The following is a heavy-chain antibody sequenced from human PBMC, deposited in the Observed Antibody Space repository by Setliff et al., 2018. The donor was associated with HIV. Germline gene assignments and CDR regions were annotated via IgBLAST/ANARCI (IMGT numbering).Heavy chain of an antibody. V-gene: IGHV1-8*01. Sequence: ASVKVSCKASGYNFTSHDINWVRQAPGQGLEWMGWMNPKSGNTGYARKFQGRVTMTRKTSISTAYMELRSLRSDDTAVYYCARGYCSCTSCYGIYYFDNWGQGTPVTVSS. CDR2: MNPKSGNT. J-gene: IGHJ4*02. CDR3: ARGYCSCTSCYGIYYFDN. CDR1: GYNFTSHD. D-gene: IGHD2-2*01.